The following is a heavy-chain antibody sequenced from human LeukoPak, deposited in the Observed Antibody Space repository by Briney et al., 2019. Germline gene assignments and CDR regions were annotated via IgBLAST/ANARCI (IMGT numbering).Heavy chain of an antibody. J-gene: IGHJ4*02. D-gene: IGHD6-19*01. CDR1: GFTFSSYW. CDR2: INSDGSST. CDR3: ARTSSGWYYFDC. V-gene: IGHV3-74*01. Sequence: GGSLRLSCAASGFTFSSYWMHWVRQAPGKGLVWVSRINSDGSSTSYADSVKGRFTISRDNAKNTLYLQMNSLRAEDTAVYYCARTSSGWYYFDCWGQGTLVTVSS.